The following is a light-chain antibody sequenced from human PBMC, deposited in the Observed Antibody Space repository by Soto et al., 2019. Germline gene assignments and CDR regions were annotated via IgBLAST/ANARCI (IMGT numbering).Light chain of an antibody. J-gene: IGLJ2*01. V-gene: IGLV2-23*03. CDR3: CSYADRTTFG. CDR1: STDVGSYNL. CDR2: EGS. Sequence: QSVLTQPASVSGSPGQSITISCTGISTDVGSYNLVTWYQQHPGKALKLMIYEGSKRPSGVSNRFSGSKSGNTASVLVSWLQAEDEAYDYCCSYADRTTFGFGGGTQLTVL.